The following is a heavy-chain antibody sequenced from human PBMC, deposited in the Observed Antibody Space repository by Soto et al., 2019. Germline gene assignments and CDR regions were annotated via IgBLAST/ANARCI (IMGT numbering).Heavy chain of an antibody. CDR1: GFTFSSYA. CDR3: AKDQYSSSWNWFEP. Sequence: HPGGSLRLSCAASGFTFSSYAMSWVRQAPGKGLEWVSAISGSGGSTYYADSVKGRFTISRDNSKNTLYLQMNSLRAEDTAVYYCAKDQYSSSWNWFEPWGQGTRVTVSS. CDR2: ISGSGGST. D-gene: IGHD6-13*01. J-gene: IGHJ5*02. V-gene: IGHV3-23*01.